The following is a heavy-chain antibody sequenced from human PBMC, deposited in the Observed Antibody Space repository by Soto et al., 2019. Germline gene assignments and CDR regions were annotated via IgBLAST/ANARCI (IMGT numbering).Heavy chain of an antibody. V-gene: IGHV3-15*01. CDR3: TTGGHFFDY. CDR1: GVTFTNAW. D-gene: IGHD3-10*01. CDR2: IKSNTGGGTP. J-gene: IGHJ4*02. Sequence: GGSLRLSCAASGVTFTNAWMSWVRQAPGKGLEWVGRIKSNTGGGTPDYAGPVKGRFTISRDDSKNTLYLHMDSLTTEDTAVYYCTTGGHFFDYWSQGT.